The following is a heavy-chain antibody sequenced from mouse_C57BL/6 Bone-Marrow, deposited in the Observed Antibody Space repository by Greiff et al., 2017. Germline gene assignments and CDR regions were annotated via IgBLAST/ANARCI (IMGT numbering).Heavy chain of an antibody. D-gene: IGHD2-4*01. Sequence: VKLMESGPGLVAPSQSLSITCTVSGFSLTSYGVDWVRQSPGKGLEWLGVIWGVGSTNYNSALKSRLCISKDNTKSQVFLKMNSLQTDDTAMYYCGSDYDYAGWFAYWGQGTLVTVSA. CDR3: GSDYDYAGWFAY. CDR1: GFSLTSYG. V-gene: IGHV2-6*01. CDR2: IWGVGST. J-gene: IGHJ3*01.